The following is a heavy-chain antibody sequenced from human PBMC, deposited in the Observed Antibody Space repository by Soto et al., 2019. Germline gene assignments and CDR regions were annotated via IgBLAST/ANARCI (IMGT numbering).Heavy chain of an antibody. V-gene: IGHV3-48*03. J-gene: IGHJ6*01. Sequence: LRLSCAASRVTFSISEMCWVRQAPWKGLEWVSYIHPSGQPIFYADSVKGRFTISRDNAKNSLYLQMSSLKDEASAVYYRARPANRWGRG. D-gene: IGHD2-2*01. CDR1: RVTFSISE. CDR2: IHPSGQPI. CDR3: ARPANR.